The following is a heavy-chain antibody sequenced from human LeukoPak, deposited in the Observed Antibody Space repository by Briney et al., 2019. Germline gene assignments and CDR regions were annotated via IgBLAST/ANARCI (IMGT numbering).Heavy chain of an antibody. V-gene: IGHV3-9*01. J-gene: IGHJ6*02. Sequence: GGSLRLSCVVSGFRFDDYGMHWVRPAPGKGLEWVSGISWSGTTTGYADSVKGRFTISRDSAKNSLYLQMDSLRVEDTALYYCAKDESTGGFAPGYFYGMGVWGQGTTVTVSS. CDR3: AKDESTGGFAPGYFYGMGV. D-gene: IGHD3-16*01. CDR2: ISWSGTTT. CDR1: GFRFDDYG.